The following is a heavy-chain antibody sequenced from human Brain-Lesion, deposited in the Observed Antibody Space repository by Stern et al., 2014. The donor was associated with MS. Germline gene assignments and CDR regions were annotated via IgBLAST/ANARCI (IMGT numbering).Heavy chain of an antibody. Sequence: QAQLVQSGAEVKKPGASVKVSCQTSGYIFTGYYIHWVRQAPGQGLEWMAWLKPNTGGTKYAQKFQGRVTMSRDTSISTAYVELSSLTSDDTAVYYCARDQRGITIFGVVTDYYYLGMDVWGQGTTVTVSS. CDR2: LKPNTGGT. CDR3: ARDQRGITIFGVVTDYYYLGMDV. V-gene: IGHV1-2*02. CDR1: GYIFTGYY. D-gene: IGHD3-3*01. J-gene: IGHJ6*02.